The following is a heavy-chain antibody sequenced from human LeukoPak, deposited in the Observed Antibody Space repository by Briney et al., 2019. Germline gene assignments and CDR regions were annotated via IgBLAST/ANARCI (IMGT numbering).Heavy chain of an antibody. CDR2: ISGSGGST. V-gene: IGHV3-23*01. CDR1: GFTFSSYA. J-gene: IGHJ5*02. D-gene: IGHD1-1*01. Sequence: GGSLRLSCAASGFTFSSYAMSWVRQAPGKGLEWVSTISGSGGSTYYADSVKGRFTISSNNAKKTLYLQMNSLRDEDTAVYYCARDQGTSTTAPKRKGRFDPWGQGTLVTVSS. CDR3: ARDQGTSTTAPKRKGRFDP.